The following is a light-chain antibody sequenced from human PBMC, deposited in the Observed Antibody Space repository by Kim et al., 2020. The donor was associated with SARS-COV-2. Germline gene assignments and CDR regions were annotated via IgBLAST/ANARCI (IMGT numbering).Light chain of an antibody. Sequence: GRSIPISWTGTSSDVGGYNYVSWYQQHPGKAPKLMIYDVSKRPSGVSNRFSGSKSGNTASLTISGLQAEDEADYYCSSYTSSSTWVFGGGTQLTVL. CDR1: SSDVGGYNY. J-gene: IGLJ3*02. CDR3: SSYTSSSTWV. V-gene: IGLV2-14*04. CDR2: DVS.